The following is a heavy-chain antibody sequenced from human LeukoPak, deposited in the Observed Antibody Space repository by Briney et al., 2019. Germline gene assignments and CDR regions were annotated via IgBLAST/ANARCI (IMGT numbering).Heavy chain of an antibody. CDR3: ARARPQTYYYDSSGYNWFDP. D-gene: IGHD3-22*01. CDR1: GGSFSGYY. J-gene: IGHJ5*02. CDR2: INHSGST. Sequence: PSETLSLTCAVYGGSFSGYYWSWIRQPPGKGLEWIGEINHSGSTNYNPSLKSRVTISVDTSKNQFSLKLSSVTAADTAVYYCARARPQTYYYDSSGYNWFDPWGRGTLVTVSS. V-gene: IGHV4-34*01.